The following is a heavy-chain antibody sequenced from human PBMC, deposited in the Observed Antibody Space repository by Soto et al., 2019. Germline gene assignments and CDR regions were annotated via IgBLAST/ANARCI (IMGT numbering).Heavy chain of an antibody. Sequence: PSETLSLTCTVSGGSISSGPYSWSWIRRPPGKGLVSIGYIYHSGSTDYNPSFKSRVTLSRDTSNNQFSLRLNSVAAAATAVYSCAGDLRYSPYDGWFDPWGQGILVTVSS. CDR3: AGDLRYSPYDGWFDP. V-gene: IGHV4-30-2*01. CDR2: IYHSGST. J-gene: IGHJ5*02. CDR1: GGSISSGPYS. D-gene: IGHD4-4*01.